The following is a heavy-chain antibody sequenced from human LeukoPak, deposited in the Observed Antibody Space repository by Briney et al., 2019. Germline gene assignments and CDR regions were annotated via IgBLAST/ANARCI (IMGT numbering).Heavy chain of an antibody. V-gene: IGHV1-2*02. J-gene: IGHJ6*03. Sequence: ASVKVSCKASGYTFTGYYMHWVRQAPGQGLEWMGWINPNSGGTNYAQKFQGRVTMTRDTSISTAYMELSRLRSDDTAVYYCARGFDCSSTSCYPVYYYYYYMDVWGKGTTVTISS. D-gene: IGHD2-2*01. CDR1: GYTFTGYY. CDR2: INPNSGGT. CDR3: ARGFDCSSTSCYPVYYYYYYMDV.